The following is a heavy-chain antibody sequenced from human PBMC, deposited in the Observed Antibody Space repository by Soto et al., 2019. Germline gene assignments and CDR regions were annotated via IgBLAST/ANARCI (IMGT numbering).Heavy chain of an antibody. V-gene: IGHV3-48*01. CDR3: ARGIVPAVPGPVYYYMDV. J-gene: IGHJ6*03. D-gene: IGHD2-2*01. CDR1: GFTFSSYS. CDR2: ITPSSGTT. Sequence: GGSLRLSCAASGFTFSSYSMNWVRQAPGKGLEWVSYITPSSGTTYADSVKGRFTISRDNAKNSLYLQMNSLRAEDTAVYYCARGIVPAVPGPVYYYMDVWGKGTTVTVSS.